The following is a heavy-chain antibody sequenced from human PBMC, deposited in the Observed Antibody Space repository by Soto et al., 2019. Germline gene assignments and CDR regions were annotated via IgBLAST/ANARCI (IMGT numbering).Heavy chain of an antibody. Sequence: QVQLVQSGAEVKKPGSSVKVSCKASGGTFSSYSINWVRQAPGQGLEWMGEIIPIFGTANYAQKFQGRVTITADESTSTAYMALSSMRSEDTAVYYCARDGGRHSGGIDYWGQGTLVTVS. D-gene: IGHD1-26*01. CDR2: IIPIFGTA. CDR1: GGTFSSYS. CDR3: ARDGGRHSGGIDY. V-gene: IGHV1-69*01. J-gene: IGHJ4*02.